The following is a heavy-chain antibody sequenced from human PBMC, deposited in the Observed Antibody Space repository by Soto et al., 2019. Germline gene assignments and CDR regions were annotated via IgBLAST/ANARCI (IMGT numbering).Heavy chain of an antibody. J-gene: IGHJ6*02. CDR1: GFTFSSYW. V-gene: IGHV3-7*01. D-gene: IGHD4-17*01. Sequence: GGSLRLSCAASGFTFSSYWMSWVRQAPGKGLEWVANIKQDGSEKYYVDSVKGRFTISRDNAKNSLYLQMNSLRAEDTAVYYCAREDYGDYSHYYYGMDVCGQGTTVTVSS. CDR3: AREDYGDYSHYYYGMDV. CDR2: IKQDGSEK.